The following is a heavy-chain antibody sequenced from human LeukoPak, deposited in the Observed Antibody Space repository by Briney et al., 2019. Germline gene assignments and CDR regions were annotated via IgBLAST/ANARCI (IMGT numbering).Heavy chain of an antibody. J-gene: IGHJ5*02. Sequence: SETLSLTCAVYGGSFSGYYWGWIRQPPGKGLEWIGSIYYSGSTYYNPSLKSRVTISVDTSRNQFSLKLSSVTAADTAVYYCARYYSSSWADNWFDPWGQGTLVTVSS. V-gene: IGHV4-39*01. D-gene: IGHD6-13*01. CDR1: GGSFSGYY. CDR2: IYYSGST. CDR3: ARYYSSSWADNWFDP.